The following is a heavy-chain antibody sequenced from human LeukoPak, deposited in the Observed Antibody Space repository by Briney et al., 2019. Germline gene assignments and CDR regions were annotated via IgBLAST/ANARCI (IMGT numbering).Heavy chain of an antibody. V-gene: IGHV3-21*01. D-gene: IGHD5-18*01. CDR2: IISSSSYI. CDR1: GFTFSSYS. Sequence: GXXLXLSCAASGFTFSSYSMNWVRQAPGKGREWGFSIISSSSYISYSYSLKGLFTISTDNAKTSLYLQMNSLRAEDTAVYYCARGENNYGYYYFDYWGQGTLVTVSS. CDR3: ARGENNYGYYYFDY. J-gene: IGHJ4*02.